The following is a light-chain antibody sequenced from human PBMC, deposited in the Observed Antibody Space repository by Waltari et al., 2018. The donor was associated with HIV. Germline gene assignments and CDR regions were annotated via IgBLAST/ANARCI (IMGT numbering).Light chain of an antibody. Sequence: QSALTQPRSVSGSPGQAVTISCTGTSSDVGGYNYVSWYQQHPGKAPKLIIYGVTKLPSGFPDRFPGSKSGNTASLTFAGLQAHDEADYFCCSYAGSYTFSVFGTGTKVSVL. CDR1: SSDVGGYNY. V-gene: IGLV2-11*01. CDR2: GVT. CDR3: CSYAGSYTFSV. J-gene: IGLJ1*01.